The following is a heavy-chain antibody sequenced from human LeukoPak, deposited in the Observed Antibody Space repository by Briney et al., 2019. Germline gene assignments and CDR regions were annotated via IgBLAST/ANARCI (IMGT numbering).Heavy chain of an antibody. V-gene: IGHV1-24*01. CDR1: GYTVRYVS. J-gene: IGHJ2*01. Sequence: ASVKVSCKRSGYTVRYVSTDGIREAPGKGLEWMGGFDPEDGETIYSQKFQGRVTMTEDTSTDTAYMDLASPRLDDTALQKRTSSSSLILDKIYCFDLWGRGTLVSVSS. D-gene: IGHD2-8*01. CDR2: FDPEDGET. CDR3: TSSSSLILDKIYCFDL.